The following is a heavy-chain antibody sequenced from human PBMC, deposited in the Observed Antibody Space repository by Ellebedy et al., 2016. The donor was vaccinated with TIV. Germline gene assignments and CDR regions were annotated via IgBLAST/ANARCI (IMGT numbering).Heavy chain of an antibody. V-gene: IGHV4-59*08. Sequence: SETLSLTCAVYGGSFSAYSWSWIRQSPGKTLEWIGNIFYSGTTNYNPSLQSRVTISVDTSKNQFSLNLSSVTAADTAVYYCARLVRYSSSSKDYYYYGLDVWGQGTTVTVSS. J-gene: IGHJ6*02. CDR1: GGSFSAYS. D-gene: IGHD6-6*01. CDR3: ARLVRYSSSSKDYYYYGLDV. CDR2: IFYSGTT.